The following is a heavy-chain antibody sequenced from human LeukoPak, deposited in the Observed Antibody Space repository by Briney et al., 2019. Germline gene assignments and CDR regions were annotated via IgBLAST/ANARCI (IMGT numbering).Heavy chain of an antibody. CDR2: IYYSGST. CDR3: ARDKVNWYFDL. CDR1: GGSISSYY. Sequence: ASETLSLTCTVSGGSISSYYWSWIRQPPGKGLEWIGYIYYSGSTNYNPSLKSRVTISVDTSKNQFSLKLSSVTAADTAVYYCARDKVNWYFDLWGRGTLVTVSS. J-gene: IGHJ2*01. V-gene: IGHV4-59*01.